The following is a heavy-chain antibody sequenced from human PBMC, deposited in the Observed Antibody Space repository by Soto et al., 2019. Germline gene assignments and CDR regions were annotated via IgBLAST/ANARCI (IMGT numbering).Heavy chain of an antibody. CDR3: AKDPYDSSGYPGVDY. J-gene: IGHJ4*02. D-gene: IGHD3-22*01. CDR1: GFTFSSYG. CDR2: ISYDGSNK. V-gene: IGHV3-30*18. Sequence: GGSLRLSCAASGFTFSSYGMHWVRQAPGKGLEWVAVISYDGSNKYYADSVKGRFTISRDNSKNTLYLQMNSLRAEDTAVYYCAKDPYDSSGYPGVDYWGQGTLVTVSS.